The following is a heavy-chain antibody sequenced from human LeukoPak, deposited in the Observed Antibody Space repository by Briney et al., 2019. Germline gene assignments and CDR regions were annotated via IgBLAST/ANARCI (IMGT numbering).Heavy chain of an antibody. V-gene: IGHV4-59*01. CDR2: IYYSGNT. CDR1: GGSISSYY. J-gene: IGHJ6*03. CDR3: ARSKSYDILTGYVWDYYYYMDV. Sequence: SETLSLTCTVSGGSISSYYWNWIRQPPGKGLEWIGYIYYSGNTNYNPSLKSRVTISVDTSKNQFSLKLSSVTAADTAVYYCARSKSYDILTGYVWDYYYYMDVWGKGTTVTISS. D-gene: IGHD3-9*01.